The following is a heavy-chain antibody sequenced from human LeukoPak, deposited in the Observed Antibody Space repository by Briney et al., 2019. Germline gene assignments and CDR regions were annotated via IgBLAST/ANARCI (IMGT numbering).Heavy chain of an antibody. CDR3: ARKYLSGSGKPHFDY. CDR2: MNPNSGNT. D-gene: IGHD3-10*01. CDR1: GYTFTSYG. J-gene: IGHJ4*02. V-gene: IGHV1-8*01. Sequence: GASVKVSCKASGYTFTSYGINWVRQATGQGLEWMGWMNPNSGNTGYAQKFQGRVTMTRNTSTSTAYMEVSSLRSEDTAVYYCARKYLSGSGKPHFDYWGQGTLVTVSS.